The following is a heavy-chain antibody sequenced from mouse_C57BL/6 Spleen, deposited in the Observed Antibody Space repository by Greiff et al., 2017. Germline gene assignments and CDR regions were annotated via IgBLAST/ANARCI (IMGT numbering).Heavy chain of an antibody. D-gene: IGHD1-1*01. CDR2: IYPGDGDT. J-gene: IGHJ2*01. CDR1: GYAFSSYW. CDR3: VRFITTGVDYFDY. Sequence: QVQLQQSGAELVKPGASVKISCKASGYAFSSYWMNWVKQRPGKGLEWIGQIYPGDGDTNYNGKFTGKATLTADKSSSTAYRQLSSLTSECSAVYFCVRFITTGVDYFDYWGQGTTLTGSS. V-gene: IGHV1-80*01.